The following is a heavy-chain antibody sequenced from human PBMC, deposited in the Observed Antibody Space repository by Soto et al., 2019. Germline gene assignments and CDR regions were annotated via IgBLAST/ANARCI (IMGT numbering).Heavy chain of an antibody. Sequence: SETLSLTCAVYGGSFSGYYWSWMRQPPGKGLEWIGEINHSGSTNYNPSLKSRVTISVDTSKNQFSLKLSSVTAADTAVYYCAREGGRDGYNFDPAFDIWGQGTMVTVSS. CDR2: INHSGST. CDR3: AREGGRDGYNFDPAFDI. V-gene: IGHV4-34*01. CDR1: GGSFSGYY. J-gene: IGHJ3*02. D-gene: IGHD5-12*01.